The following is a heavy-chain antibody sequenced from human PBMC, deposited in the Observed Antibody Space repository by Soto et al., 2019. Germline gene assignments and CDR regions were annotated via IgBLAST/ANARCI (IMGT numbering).Heavy chain of an antibody. D-gene: IGHD2-2*01. CDR1: GGSVSSGSYY. J-gene: IGHJ4*02. CDR3: ARLEVGLDY. CDR2: IYYTGGT. V-gene: IGHV4-61*03. Sequence: QVQLQESGPELVKPSETLSLTCSVSGGSVSSGSYYWSCIRQSPEKGLEWIGYIYYTGGTKYNPSLTSRVTISADTSRNHFSLKLTSVTAADTAVYYCARLEVGLDYWGQGVLVTVSS.